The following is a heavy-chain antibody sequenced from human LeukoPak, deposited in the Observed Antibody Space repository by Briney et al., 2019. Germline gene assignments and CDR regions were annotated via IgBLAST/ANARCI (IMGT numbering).Heavy chain of an antibody. Sequence: CAXXGFTFSSYTMKWVRQAPGKGLEWVSSISSSSSYIYYADSVKGRFTISRDNAKNSLYLQMNSLRAEDTAVYYCXRDXSXYDXWSGYHAEPFDLWGRGTLVTVSS. CDR3: XRDXSXYDXWSGYHAEPFDL. V-gene: IGHV3-21*01. J-gene: IGHJ2*01. CDR2: ISSSSSYI. D-gene: IGHD3-3*01. CDR1: GFTFSSYT.